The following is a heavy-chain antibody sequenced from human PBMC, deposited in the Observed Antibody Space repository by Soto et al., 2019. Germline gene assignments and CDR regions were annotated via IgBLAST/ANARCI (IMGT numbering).Heavy chain of an antibody. CDR3: ARVYPSDTRYGYVGNNWFDP. J-gene: IGHJ5*02. V-gene: IGHV1-46*03. Sequence: ASVKVSCKASGYTFTSYYIHWVRQAPGQGLEWMGIINPSGGSTSYAQKFQGRVTMTRDTSTSTVYMELSSLRSEDTAVYYCARVYPSDTRYGYVGNNWFDPWGQGTLVTVSS. CDR2: INPSGGST. CDR1: GYTFTSYY. D-gene: IGHD5-18*01.